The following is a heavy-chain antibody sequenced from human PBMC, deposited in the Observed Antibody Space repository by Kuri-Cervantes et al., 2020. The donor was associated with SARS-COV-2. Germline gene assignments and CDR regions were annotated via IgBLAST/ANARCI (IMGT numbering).Heavy chain of an antibody. Sequence: GESLKISCAASGFTFSSYAMHWVRQAPGKGLEWVAVISYDGSNKYYADSVKGRSTISRDNSKNTLYLQMNSLRAEDTAVYYCAREASSGWYGLSQYYFDYWGQGTLVTVSS. J-gene: IGHJ4*02. CDR3: AREASSGWYGLSQYYFDY. V-gene: IGHV3-30-3*01. D-gene: IGHD6-19*01. CDR2: ISYDGSNK. CDR1: GFTFSSYA.